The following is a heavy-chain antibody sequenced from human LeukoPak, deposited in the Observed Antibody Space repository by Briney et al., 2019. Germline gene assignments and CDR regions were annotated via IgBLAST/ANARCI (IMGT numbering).Heavy chain of an antibody. CDR3: ARGGRNFDY. Sequence: GGSLRLSCAASGFTFPNYVMSWVRQAPGKGLEWVSGISGSGGNTYYADSVKGRFTISRDNSKNTLYLQMNSLRAEDTAVYYCARGGRNFDYWGQGTLVTVSS. D-gene: IGHD2-15*01. CDR2: ISGSGGNT. V-gene: IGHV3-23*01. J-gene: IGHJ4*02. CDR1: GFTFPNYV.